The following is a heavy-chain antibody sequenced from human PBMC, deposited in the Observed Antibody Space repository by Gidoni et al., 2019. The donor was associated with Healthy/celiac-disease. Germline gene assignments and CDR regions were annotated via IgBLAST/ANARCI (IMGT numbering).Heavy chain of an antibody. CDR3: AKVGYGMASHAFDI. J-gene: IGHJ3*02. CDR2: ISYDGSNK. V-gene: IGHV3-30*18. D-gene: IGHD4-17*01. CDR1: RFTFTNYG. Sequence: QVHLVESGGGVVQPGRSLRLACAAARFTFTNYGMHWVRQAPGKGLEWVAVISYDGSNKYYADSVKGRFTISRDNSKNTLYLQMNSLRAEDTAVYYCAKVGYGMASHAFDIWGQGTMVTVSS.